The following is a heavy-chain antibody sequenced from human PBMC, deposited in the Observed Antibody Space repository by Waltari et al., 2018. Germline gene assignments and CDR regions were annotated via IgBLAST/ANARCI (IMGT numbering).Heavy chain of an antibody. CDR2: IYSGGST. CDR1: GFTFSSYA. Sequence: EVQLLESGGGLVQPGGSLRLSCAASGFTFSSYAMSWVRQAPGTGLEWVSVIYSGGSTYYADSGKCRFTISRDNSKNTLYLQMNSLRAEDTAVYYCAKDYSGSYGYWGQGTLVTVSS. V-gene: IGHV3-23*03. J-gene: IGHJ4*02. D-gene: IGHD1-26*01. CDR3: AKDYSGSYGY.